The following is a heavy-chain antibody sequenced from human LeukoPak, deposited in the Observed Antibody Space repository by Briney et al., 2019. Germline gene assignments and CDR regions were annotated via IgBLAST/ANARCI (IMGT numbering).Heavy chain of an antibody. CDR3: ARDVDTNF. J-gene: IGHJ4*02. Sequence: PGGSLRLSCAASGFIFSNFWMTWVRQVPGKGLEWVANVGKDGSEKHYVDSVRGRFTISRDNAKNSVYLPMSGLRGEDTAIYYCARDVDTNFWGQGTLVTVSS. D-gene: IGHD2-21*01. CDR1: GFIFSNFW. CDR2: VGKDGSEK. V-gene: IGHV3-7*03.